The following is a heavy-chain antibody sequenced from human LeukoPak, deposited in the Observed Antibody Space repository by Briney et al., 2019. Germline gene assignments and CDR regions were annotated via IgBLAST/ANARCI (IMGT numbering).Heavy chain of an antibody. D-gene: IGHD2-21*01. V-gene: IGHV3-73*01. J-gene: IGHJ4*02. CDR1: GFTFSGSA. Sequence: GGSLRLSCAASGFTFSGSAMHWVRQASGKGLEWVGRIRSKAKSYATTYAAPVKGRFTISRDDSKNTAYLQMNSLKTEDTAVYYCTRYNVGFDYWGQGTLVTVSS. CDR2: IRSKAKSYAT. CDR3: TRYNVGFDY.